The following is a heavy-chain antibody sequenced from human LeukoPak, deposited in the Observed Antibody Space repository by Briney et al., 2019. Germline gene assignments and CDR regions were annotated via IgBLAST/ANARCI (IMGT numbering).Heavy chain of an antibody. V-gene: IGHV1-18*01. CDR3: ARMGSSGEFDL. CDR1: GYTLSDYG. J-gene: IGHJ5*02. CDR2: ISGFNGKT. D-gene: IGHD6-13*01. Sequence: ASVKVSCKSSGYTLSDYGFTWVRQAPGQGLEWMGWISGFNGKTNYAVRVQDRLTLTTDTSTNTTTLDLRGLRPDDTAMYYCARMGSSGEFDLWGQGTLLTVSS.